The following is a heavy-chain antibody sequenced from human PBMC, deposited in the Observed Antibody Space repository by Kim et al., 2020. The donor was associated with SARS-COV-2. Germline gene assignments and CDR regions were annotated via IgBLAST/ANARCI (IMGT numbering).Heavy chain of an antibody. CDR3: ARGPYYYDSRDSGAFDI. CDR2: IIPIFGTA. CDR1: GGTFSSYA. Sequence: SVKVSCKASGGTFSSYAISWMRQAPGQGLEWMGGIIPIFGTANYAQKFQGRVTITADESTSTAYMELSSLRSEDTAVYYCARGPYYYDSRDSGAFDIWGQGTMVTVSS. D-gene: IGHD3-22*01. V-gene: IGHV1-69*13. J-gene: IGHJ3*02.